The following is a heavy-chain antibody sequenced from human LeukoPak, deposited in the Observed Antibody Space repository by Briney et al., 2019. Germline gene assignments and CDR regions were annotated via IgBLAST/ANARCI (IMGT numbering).Heavy chain of an antibody. V-gene: IGHV4-4*02. CDR1: GVSISSSNW. CDR3: ARGEPYCSSTSCYIYYYYYYGMDV. Sequence: SGTLSLTCAVSGVSISSSNWWSWVRQPPGKGLEWIGEIYHSGSTNYNPSLKSRVTISVDKSKNQFSLKLSSVTAADTAVYYCARGEPYCSSTSCYIYYYYYYGMDVWGQGTTVTVSS. J-gene: IGHJ6*02. CDR2: IYHSGST. D-gene: IGHD2-2*02.